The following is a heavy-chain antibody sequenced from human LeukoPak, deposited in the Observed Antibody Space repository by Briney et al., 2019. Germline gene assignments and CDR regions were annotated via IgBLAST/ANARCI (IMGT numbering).Heavy chain of an antibody. CDR1: GGSISSSSYF. J-gene: IGHJ4*02. D-gene: IGHD3-10*01. CDR2: IYYSGST. Sequence: PSETLSLTYTVSGGSISSSSYFWAWIRQPPGKGLESIGTIYYSGSTYYNPSLRSRLTISVDTSKNQFSLKLNSVTAADTAVYYCARQSKISGSAFDYWGQGTLVTVSS. V-gene: IGHV4-39*01. CDR3: ARQSKISGSAFDY.